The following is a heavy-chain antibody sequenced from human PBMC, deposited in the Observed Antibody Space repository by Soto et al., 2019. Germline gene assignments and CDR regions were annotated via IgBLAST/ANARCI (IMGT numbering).Heavy chain of an antibody. V-gene: IGHV3-7*03. Sequence: GGSLRLSCAASGFTLSAYWMSWVRQAPGKGLEWVASIKEDGSEKYYVDSVKGRFTISRDNSRNSLYLQMNNLRAEDTAIYFCAKVPASLKTFDYWGQGTLVTVSS. D-gene: IGHD2-2*01. J-gene: IGHJ4*02. CDR3: AKVPASLKTFDY. CDR1: GFTLSAYW. CDR2: IKEDGSEK.